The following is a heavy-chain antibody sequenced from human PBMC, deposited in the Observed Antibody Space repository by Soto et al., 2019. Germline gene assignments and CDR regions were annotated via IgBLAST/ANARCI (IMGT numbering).Heavy chain of an antibody. V-gene: IGHV4-59*01. CDR3: ARGMRYCSSTSCPDAFDI. J-gene: IGHJ3*02. CDR2: IYYSGST. CDR1: GGSISSYY. Sequence: SETLSLTCTVSGGSISSYYWSWIRQPPGKGLEWIGYIYYSGSTNYNPSLKSRVTISVDTSKNHFSLKLSSVTAADTAVYYCARGMRYCSSTSCPDAFDIWGQGTMVTVSS. D-gene: IGHD2-2*01.